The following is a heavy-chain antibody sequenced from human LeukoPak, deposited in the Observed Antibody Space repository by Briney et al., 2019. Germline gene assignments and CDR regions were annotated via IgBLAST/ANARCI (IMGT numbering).Heavy chain of an antibody. CDR3: AREGKNGEYKN. V-gene: IGHV1-2*02. CDR1: GGTFSSYA. Sequence: GSSVKVSCKASGGTFSSYAISWVRQAPGQGLEWMGWINPNSGGTNYAQKFQGRVTMTRDTSISTAYMELSRLRSDDTAVYYCAREGKNGEYKNWGQGTLVTVSS. D-gene: IGHD4-17*01. J-gene: IGHJ4*02. CDR2: INPNSGGT.